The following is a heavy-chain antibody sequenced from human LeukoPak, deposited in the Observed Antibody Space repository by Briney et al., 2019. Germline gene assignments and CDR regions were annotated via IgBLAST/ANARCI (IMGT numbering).Heavy chain of an antibody. CDR3: ARVPLRVLRYFDWLSMTYYFDY. J-gene: IGHJ4*02. CDR2: ISTNTGNP. Sequence: ASVKVSCKASGYTFTSYAMNWVRQAPGQGLEWMGWISTNTGNPTYAQGFTGRFVFSLDTSVSTAYLQISSLKAEDTAVYYCARVPLRVLRYFDWLSMTYYFDYWGQGTLVTVSS. V-gene: IGHV7-4-1*02. D-gene: IGHD3-9*01. CDR1: GYTFTSYA.